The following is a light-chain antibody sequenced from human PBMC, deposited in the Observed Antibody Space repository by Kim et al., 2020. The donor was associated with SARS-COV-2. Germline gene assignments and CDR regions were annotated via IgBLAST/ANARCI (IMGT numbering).Light chain of an antibody. V-gene: IGKV1-39*01. J-gene: IGKJ5*01. CDR3: QQSYSLPFT. CDR1: QSITTY. Sequence: IRVTQSPSSLSASVGDRVTITCRASQSITTYLNWYQQKPGKAPKLLIYSASNLQNEVSPRFSGSGSGTDLTLTISSLQPEDVGTYYCQQSYSLPFTFGQGTRLEIK. CDR2: SAS.